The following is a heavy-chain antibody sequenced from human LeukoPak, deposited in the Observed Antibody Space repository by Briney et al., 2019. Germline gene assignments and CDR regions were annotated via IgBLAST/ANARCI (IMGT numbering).Heavy chain of an antibody. CDR2: IWYDGSNK. J-gene: IGHJ4*02. CDR1: GFTFNSYD. D-gene: IGHD4-23*01. Sequence: PGGSLRLSCAASGFTFNSYDMHWIRQAPGKGLEWVALIWYDGSNKYYPDSVKGRFTISRDNSKNTLYLQMNSLRAEDTAAYYCARYVGGGNSGGFDYWGQGTLVIVSS. CDR3: ARYVGGGNSGGFDY. V-gene: IGHV3-33*01.